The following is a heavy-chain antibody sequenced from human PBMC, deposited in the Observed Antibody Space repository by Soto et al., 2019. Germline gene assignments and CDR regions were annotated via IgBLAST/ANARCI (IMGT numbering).Heavy chain of an antibody. D-gene: IGHD3-9*01. V-gene: IGHV4-30-2*06. J-gene: IGHJ4*02. CDR3: VTGAGYGSFEF. CDR1: GVTMRHGAYS. CDR2: ISHLETT. Sequence: SVTLSLTCSVSGVTMRHGAYSWNWIRQSPGKGLEWLGYISHLETTYYNPSFSSRLSLSIDRTRNQLFLSLSFMTAAAQALHSSVTGAGYGSFEFWGQGIQVTVSS.